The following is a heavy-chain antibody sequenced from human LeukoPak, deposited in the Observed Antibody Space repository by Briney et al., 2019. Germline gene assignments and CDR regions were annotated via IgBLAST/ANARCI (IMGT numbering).Heavy chain of an antibody. Sequence: PGGSLRLSCAASGFTFSSYWMHWVRQAPGKGLVWVSRIISDGTSTTYADSVKGRFTISRDNAKNTLYLQMNSLRAEDAAVYFCAKAPVTSCRGAYCYPFDSWGQGTLVTVSS. CDR3: AKAPVTSCRGAYCYPFDS. V-gene: IGHV3-74*01. J-gene: IGHJ4*02. CDR1: GFTFSSYW. D-gene: IGHD2-21*01. CDR2: IISDGTST.